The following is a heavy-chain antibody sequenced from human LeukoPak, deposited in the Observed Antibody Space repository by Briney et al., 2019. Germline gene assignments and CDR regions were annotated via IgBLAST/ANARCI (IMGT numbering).Heavy chain of an antibody. J-gene: IGHJ4*02. CDR3: ARRPAGRGKYFDY. D-gene: IGHD3-16*01. CDR2: IYYSGST. CDR1: GGSISGGDYY. V-gene: IGHV4-30-4*08. Sequence: SQTLSLTCTVSGGSISGGDYYWSWIRHPPGKGLECIGYIYYSGSTYYNPSLKSRVTISVDTSKNQFSLKLSSVTAADTAVYYCARRPAGRGKYFDYWGQGTLVTVSS.